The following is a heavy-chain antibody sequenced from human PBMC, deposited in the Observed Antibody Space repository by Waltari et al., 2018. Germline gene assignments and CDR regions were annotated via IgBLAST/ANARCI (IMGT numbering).Heavy chain of an antibody. CDR1: GFTFSSYA. Sequence: EVQLVESGGGLVQPGGSLRLSCAASGFTFSSYAMSWVRQAPGKGLEWVSAISGSGGSTYYADAVKGRFTISRDNSKNTLYLQMNSLRAEDTAVYYCAKDLRDRHYYYYYMDVWGKGTTVTVSS. J-gene: IGHJ6*03. CDR2: ISGSGGST. V-gene: IGHV3-23*04. CDR3: AKDLRDRHYYYYYMDV.